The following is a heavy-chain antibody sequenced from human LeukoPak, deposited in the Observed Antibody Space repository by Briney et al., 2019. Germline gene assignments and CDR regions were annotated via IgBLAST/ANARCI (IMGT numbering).Heavy chain of an antibody. Sequence: SGGSLRLSCAASGFTFSSYAMSWVRQAPGKGLEWVSAISGSGGSTYYADSVKGRFTISRDNSKNTLYLQMNSLRAEDTAVYYCAKSNHYDILTGYYYPYFDYWGQGTLVTVSS. V-gene: IGHV3-23*01. J-gene: IGHJ4*02. D-gene: IGHD3-9*01. CDR3: AKSNHYDILTGYYYPYFDY. CDR1: GFTFSSYA. CDR2: ISGSGGST.